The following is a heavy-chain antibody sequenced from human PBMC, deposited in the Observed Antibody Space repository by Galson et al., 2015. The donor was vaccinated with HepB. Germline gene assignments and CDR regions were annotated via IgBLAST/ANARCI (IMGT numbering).Heavy chain of an antibody. J-gene: IGHJ4*02. CDR2: INAGNGNT. Sequence: QSGAEVKKPGASVKVSCKASGYTFTSYAMYWVRQAPGQRPEWMGWINAGNGNTKYSQQFQGRVTVTRDTSASTAYMELSSLRSEDTAVYYCARGRWSSTSTAYYLDNWGQGTLVTVSS. CDR1: GYTFTSYA. D-gene: IGHD4-23*01. V-gene: IGHV1-3*01. CDR3: ARGRWSSTSTAYYLDN.